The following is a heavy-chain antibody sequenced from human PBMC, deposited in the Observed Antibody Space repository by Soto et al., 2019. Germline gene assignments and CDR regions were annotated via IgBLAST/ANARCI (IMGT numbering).Heavy chain of an antibody. J-gene: IGHJ5*02. D-gene: IGHD2-15*01. CDR2: ISAYNGNT. V-gene: IGHV1-18*01. CDR1: GYTFTSYG. CDR3: ARDGFLGYCSGGSCYGGWFDP. Sequence: QVQLVQSGAEVKKPGASVKVSCKASGYTFTSYGISWVRQAPGQGLEWMGWISAYNGNTNYAQKLQGRVTMTTDTPTSTAYMELRSLRADDTAVYYCARDGFLGYCSGGSCYGGWFDPWGQGTLVTVSS.